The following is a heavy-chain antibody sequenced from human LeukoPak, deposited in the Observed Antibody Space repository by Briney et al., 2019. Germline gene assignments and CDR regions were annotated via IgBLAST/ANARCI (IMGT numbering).Heavy chain of an antibody. V-gene: IGHV3-23*01. Sequence: GGSLRLSCVASGFIFNNYGLIWVRQAPGKGLEWVSAISNDGGGTTYAASVNGRFTISRDNSKNTLFLQMNSLRAEDTALYYCAKGSSGYFADLWGQGTLVTVSS. D-gene: IGHD3-22*01. J-gene: IGHJ5*02. CDR2: ISNDGGGT. CDR1: GFIFNNYG. CDR3: AKGSSGYFADL.